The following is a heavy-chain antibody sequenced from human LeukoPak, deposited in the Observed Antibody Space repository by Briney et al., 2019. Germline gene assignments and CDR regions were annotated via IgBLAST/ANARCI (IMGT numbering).Heavy chain of an antibody. D-gene: IGHD2-21*01. V-gene: IGHV3-13*01. CDR2: IGTVDDT. CDR3: AREGSSLGGDCRDWYFDL. Sequence: GGSLRLSCAASGFTFSKYDMHWVRQATGKGLEWVSAIGTVDDTYSPGSVKGRFTISRENAKNSLYLQMNSLRAEDTAIYYCAREGSSLGGDCRDWYFDLWGRGTLVTVSS. CDR1: GFTFSKYD. J-gene: IGHJ2*01.